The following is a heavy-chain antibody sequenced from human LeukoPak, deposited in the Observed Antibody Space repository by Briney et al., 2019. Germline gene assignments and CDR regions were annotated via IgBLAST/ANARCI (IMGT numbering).Heavy chain of an antibody. J-gene: IGHJ6*03. V-gene: IGHV4-39*07. CDR3: ARDGLSITIFGVVYYYYMDV. CDR2: IYYSGST. Sequence: PSETLSLTCTVSGGSISSSSYYWGWIRQPPGKGLEWTGSIYYSGSTYYNPSLKSRVTISVDTSKNQFSLKLSSVTAADTAVYYCARDGLSITIFGVVYYYYMDVWGKGTTVTVSS. CDR1: GGSISSSSYY. D-gene: IGHD3-3*01.